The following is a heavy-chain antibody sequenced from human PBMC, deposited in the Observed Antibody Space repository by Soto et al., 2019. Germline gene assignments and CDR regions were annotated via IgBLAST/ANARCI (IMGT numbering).Heavy chain of an antibody. V-gene: IGHV4-34*01. CDR2: INHSGST. J-gene: IGHJ5*02. Sequence: PSETLSLTCAVYGGSFSGYYWSWIRQTPGKGLEWIGEINHSGSTNYNPSLKSRVTISVDTSKNQFSLKLSSVTAADTAVYYCARGKQYSSSWYLNEAEKTTFDPWGQGTLVTVSS. CDR3: ARGKQYSSSWYLNEAEKTTFDP. D-gene: IGHD6-13*01. CDR1: GGSFSGYY.